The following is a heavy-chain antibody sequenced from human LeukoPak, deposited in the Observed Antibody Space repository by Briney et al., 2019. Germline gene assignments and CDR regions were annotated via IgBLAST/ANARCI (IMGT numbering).Heavy chain of an antibody. CDR1: GFTFSSYS. V-gene: IGHV3-21*01. D-gene: IGHD1-26*01. CDR2: ISSSSSYI. J-gene: IGHJ4*02. CDR3: AREGATAFDY. Sequence: PGGSLRLSCAASGFTFSSYSMNWVRQAPGKGLEWASSISSSSSYIYYADSVKGRFTISRDNAKNSLYLQMNSLRAEDTAVYYCAREGATAFDYWGQGTLVTVSS.